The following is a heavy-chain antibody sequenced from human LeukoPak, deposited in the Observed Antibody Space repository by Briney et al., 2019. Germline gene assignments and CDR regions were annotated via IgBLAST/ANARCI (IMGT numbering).Heavy chain of an antibody. CDR2: IYQSGST. Sequence: PSETLSLTCTVSSYSISSGYYWGWIRQPPGKGLEWIGNIYQSGSTYYNPSLKSRVTISVDTSKNQFSLKLSSVTAADTAVYYCARLAPGLYYDFWSGYYPSYFDYWGQGTLVTVSS. CDR3: ARLAPGLYYDFWSGYYPSYFDY. D-gene: IGHD3-3*01. CDR1: SYSISSGYY. J-gene: IGHJ4*02. V-gene: IGHV4-38-2*02.